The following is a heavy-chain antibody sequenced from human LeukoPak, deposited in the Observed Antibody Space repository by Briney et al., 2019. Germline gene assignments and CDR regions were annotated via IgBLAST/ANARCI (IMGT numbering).Heavy chain of an antibody. J-gene: IGHJ6*02. CDR1: GDSDSSNSAA. Sequence: SQTLSLTCAISGDSDSSNSAAWNWIMQSPSRGLEWLGRTYYRSKWYNDYAVSVKSRITINPDTSKNQFSLQLKSVTPEDTAVYYCARVGYDPLSPYYYYYGMDVWGQGTTVTVSS. V-gene: IGHV6-1*01. CDR2: TYYRSKWYN. D-gene: IGHD5-12*01. CDR3: ARVGYDPLSPYYYYYGMDV.